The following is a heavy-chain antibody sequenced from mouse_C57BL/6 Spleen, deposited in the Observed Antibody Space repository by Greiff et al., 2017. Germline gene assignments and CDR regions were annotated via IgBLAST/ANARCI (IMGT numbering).Heavy chain of an antibody. J-gene: IGHJ2*01. Sequence: QVQLQQSGAELAKPGASVKLSCKPSGYTFTSYWMHWVKQRPGQGLEWIGYINPSSGYTKYNQKFKDKATLIADKSSSTAYMQLSSLTYEDSAVYYCARRDYDTGFDYWGQGTTLTVSS. V-gene: IGHV1-7*01. CDR2: INPSSGYT. CDR3: ARRDYDTGFDY. CDR1: GYTFTSYW. D-gene: IGHD2-4*01.